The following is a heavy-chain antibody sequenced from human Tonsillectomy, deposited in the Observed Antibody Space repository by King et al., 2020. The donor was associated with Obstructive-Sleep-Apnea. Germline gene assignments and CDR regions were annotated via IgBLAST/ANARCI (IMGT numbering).Heavy chain of an antibody. CDR2: ITSSSSTI. J-gene: IGHJ6*02. CDR3: AREHGSGSSYGMDV. CDR1: GFTFSSCS. D-gene: IGHD3-10*01. V-gene: IGHV3-48*04. Sequence: VQLVESGGGLVQPGGSLRLSCVASGFTFSSCSMNWVRQAPGKGLEWVSHITSSSSTIYYADSVKGRINISRDNAKNSLYLQMNSLRAEDTAVYYCAREHGSGSSYGMDVWGQGTTVTVSS.